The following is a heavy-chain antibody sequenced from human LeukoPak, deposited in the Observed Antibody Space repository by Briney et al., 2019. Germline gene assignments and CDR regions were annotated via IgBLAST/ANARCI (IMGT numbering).Heavy chain of an antibody. Sequence: GGSLRLSCEASGFTFSSYAMSGVRQAPGKGLEWVSGIIDSGDITYYANSVKGRFTISRDNSKNTLYLQVNSLGAEDTAVYYCAKLGGQEVYNYYVGVWGKGTTVAVSS. CDR1: GFTFSSYA. CDR3: AKLGGQEVYNYYVGV. CDR2: IIDSGDIT. J-gene: IGHJ6*03. D-gene: IGHD3-16*01. V-gene: IGHV3-23*01.